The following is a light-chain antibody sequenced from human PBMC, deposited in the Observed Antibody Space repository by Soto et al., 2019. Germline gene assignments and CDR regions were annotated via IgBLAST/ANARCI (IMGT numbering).Light chain of an antibody. CDR1: SSDVGSYNY. CDR3: SSYTSSSTL. J-gene: IGLJ1*01. Sequence: QSVLTQPASVSGSPGQSITISCTGTSSDVGSYNYVSWYQQHPGKAPKLMIYEVSDRPSGISSRFSGSKSGNTAPLTISGLKTEDEADYYCSSYTSSSTLFGTGTKVTVL. CDR2: EVS. V-gene: IGLV2-14*01.